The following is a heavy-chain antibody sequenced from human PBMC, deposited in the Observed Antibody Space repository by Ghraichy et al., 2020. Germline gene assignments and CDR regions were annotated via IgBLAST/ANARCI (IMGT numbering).Heavy chain of an antibody. D-gene: IGHD3-3*01. CDR1: GGSISSGSYY. CDR3: ARQYYDFWSGYFNYYYYYGMDV. CDR2: IYTSGST. V-gene: IGHV4-61*02. Sequence: SETLSLTCTVSGGSISSGSYYWSWIRQPAGKGLEWIGRIYTSGSTNYNPSLKSRVTISVDTSKNQFSLKLSSVTAADTAVYYCARQYYDFWSGYFNYYYYYGMDVWGQGTTVTVSS. J-gene: IGHJ6*02.